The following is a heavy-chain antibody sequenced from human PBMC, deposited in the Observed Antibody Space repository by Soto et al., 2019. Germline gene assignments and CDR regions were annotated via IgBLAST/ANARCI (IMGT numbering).Heavy chain of an antibody. D-gene: IGHD2-8*01. Sequence: GGSLRLSCAASVFTVSSHAMSWVRQAPGKGLEWVSTISGSDAYTYYADSVKGRFTISRDSSSSTLYLQMNNLRGEDTAVYFCTKSRRGILMVYGFGGMDVWGQGTKVTVSS. CDR2: ISGSDAYT. J-gene: IGHJ6*02. CDR3: TKSRRGILMVYGFGGMDV. CDR1: VFTVSSHA. V-gene: IGHV3-23*01.